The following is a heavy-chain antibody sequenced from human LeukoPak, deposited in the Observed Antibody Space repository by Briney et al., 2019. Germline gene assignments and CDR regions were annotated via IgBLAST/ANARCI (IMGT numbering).Heavy chain of an antibody. CDR3: AREASSGWYGGLYWFDP. CDR2: INAGNGNT. D-gene: IGHD6-19*01. J-gene: IGHJ5*02. V-gene: IGHV1-3*01. Sequence: EASVKVSCKASGYTFTSYAMHWVRQAPGQRLEWMGWINAGNGNTKYSQKFQGRVTITRDTSASTAYMELSSLRSEDTAVYYCAREASSGWYGGLYWFDPWGQGTLVTVSS. CDR1: GYTFTSYA.